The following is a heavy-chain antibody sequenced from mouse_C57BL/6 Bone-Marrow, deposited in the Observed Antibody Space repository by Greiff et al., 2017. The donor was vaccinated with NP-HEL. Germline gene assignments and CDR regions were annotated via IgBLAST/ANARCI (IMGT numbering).Heavy chain of an antibody. CDR1: GFTFSDYY. CDR2: INYDGSST. D-gene: IGHD3-1*01. CDR3: ARDGLGGTLDY. Sequence: EVNVVESEGGLVQPGSSMKLSCTASGFTFSDYYMAWVRQVPEKGLEWVANINYDGSSTYYLDSLKSRFIISRDNAKNILYLQMSSLKSEDTATYYCARDGLGGTLDYWGQGTTLTVSS. J-gene: IGHJ2*01. V-gene: IGHV5-16*01.